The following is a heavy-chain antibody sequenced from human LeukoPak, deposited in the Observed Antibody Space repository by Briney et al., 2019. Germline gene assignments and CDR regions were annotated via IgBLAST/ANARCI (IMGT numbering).Heavy chain of an antibody. J-gene: IGHJ3*02. Sequence: GGSLRLSCAASGFTFSSYGMHWVRQAPGKGLEWVAVIWYDGSNKYYADSVKGRFTISRDNSKNTLYLQVNSLRAEDTAVYYCARGAHYYGSGIIRDAFDIWGQGTMVTVSS. CDR2: IWYDGSNK. D-gene: IGHD3-10*01. V-gene: IGHV3-33*01. CDR1: GFTFSSYG. CDR3: ARGAHYYGSGIIRDAFDI.